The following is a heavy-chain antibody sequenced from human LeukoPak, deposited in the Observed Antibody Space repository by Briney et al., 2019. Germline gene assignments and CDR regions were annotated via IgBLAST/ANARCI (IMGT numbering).Heavy chain of an antibody. CDR1: GYTFTGYH. CDR2: INPNSGDT. D-gene: IGHD2-2*01. Sequence: ASVKVSCKASGYTFTGYHMHWVRQAPGQGLEWMGRINPNSGDTNYAQKFQGRATMTTDTSTSTAYMELRSLRSDDTAVYYCAKGFRLYQLLPYYFDFWGQGTLVTVSS. CDR3: AKGFRLYQLLPYYFDF. J-gene: IGHJ4*02. V-gene: IGHV1-2*06.